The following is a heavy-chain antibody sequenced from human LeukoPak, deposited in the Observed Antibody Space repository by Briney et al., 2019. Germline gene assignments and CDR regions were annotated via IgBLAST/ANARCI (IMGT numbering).Heavy chain of an antibody. CDR1: GESLNYYY. D-gene: IGHD5-24*01. Sequence: PSETLSLTCAVYGESLNYYYWSWIRQSPEKGLEWIGEVLDGKTTNYNPSLKSRVTISAVTSSNQFSLNLKSVTAADTAVYYCASGAWATRLHSWAQGTLVIVSS. V-gene: IGHV4-34*12. CDR3: ASGAWATRLHS. CDR2: VLDGKTT. J-gene: IGHJ4*02.